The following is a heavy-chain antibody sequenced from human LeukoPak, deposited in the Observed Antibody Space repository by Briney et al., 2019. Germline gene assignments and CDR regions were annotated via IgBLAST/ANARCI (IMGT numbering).Heavy chain of an antibody. CDR1: GGSIRSYF. CDR2: IYTTGAT. Sequence: PSETLSLTCTVSGGSIRSYFWVWVRQPAGKGLEWIGRIYTTGATFYNPSLKTRLTMSIDTSKNQFSLRLTSVVAADTAVYYCARQGYTASYYFLDYWSQGTLVTVSS. CDR3: ARQGYTASYYFLDY. D-gene: IGHD1-26*01. J-gene: IGHJ4*02. V-gene: IGHV4-4*07.